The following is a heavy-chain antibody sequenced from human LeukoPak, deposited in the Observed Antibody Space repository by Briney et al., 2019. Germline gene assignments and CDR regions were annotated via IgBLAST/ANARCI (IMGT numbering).Heavy chain of an antibody. D-gene: IGHD3-16*01. CDR2: IYTSGST. CDR3: ARVPFALNYGMDV. CDR1: GGSISSNY. V-gene: IGHV4-4*07. J-gene: IGHJ6*02. Sequence: SETLSLTCTVSGGSISSNYWSWIRQPAGKGLEWIGRIYTSGSTNYNPSLKSRVTMSVDTSKNQFSLKLSSVTAADTAVYYCARVPFALNYGMDVWGQGTTVTVSS.